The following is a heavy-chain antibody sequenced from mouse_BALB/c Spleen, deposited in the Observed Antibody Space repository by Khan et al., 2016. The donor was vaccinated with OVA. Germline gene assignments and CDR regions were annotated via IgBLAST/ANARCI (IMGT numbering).Heavy chain of an antibody. CDR3: ASSNYYGSGLYARDY. CDR1: GYTFTSYW. D-gene: IGHD1-1*01. J-gene: IGHJ4*01. CDR2: IAPGSGST. Sequence: DLVKPGASVKLSCRASGYTFTSYWINWIKQRPGQGLEWIGRIAPGSGSTSYNEMLKGKAILTVDTSSSTAYIQFSSLSSEDSAVCFCASSNYYGSGLYARDYWGQGTSVTVSS. V-gene: IGHV1S41*01.